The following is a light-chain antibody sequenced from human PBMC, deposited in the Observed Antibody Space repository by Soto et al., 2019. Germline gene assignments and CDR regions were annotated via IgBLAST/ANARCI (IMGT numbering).Light chain of an antibody. CDR1: SSDVGGYNY. V-gene: IGLV2-8*01. CDR2: EVS. CDR3: SSYAGSNNLV. Sequence: QSVLTQPPSASGSPGQSVTISCTGTSSDVGGYNYVSWYQQHPGKAPKLMIYEVSKRPSGVPDRFSGSKSGNTASLTVSGXQAXDEADYYCSSYAGSNNLVFGGGTQLTVL. J-gene: IGLJ3*02.